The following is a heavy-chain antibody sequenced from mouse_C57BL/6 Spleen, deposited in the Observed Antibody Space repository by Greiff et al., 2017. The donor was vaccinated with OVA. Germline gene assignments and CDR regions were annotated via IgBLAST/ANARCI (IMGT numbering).Heavy chain of an antibody. CDR2: ISSGSSTI. D-gene: IGHD4-1*01. CDR1: GFTFSDYG. J-gene: IGHJ1*03. CDR3: ARSTGRDFDV. Sequence: EVQGVESGGGLVKPGGSLKLSCAASGFTFSDYGMHWVRQAPEKGLEWVAYISSGSSTIYYADTVKGRFTISRDNAMNTLFLQMTSRRSEDTALYYCARSTGRDFDVWGTGTTVTVSS. V-gene: IGHV5-17*01.